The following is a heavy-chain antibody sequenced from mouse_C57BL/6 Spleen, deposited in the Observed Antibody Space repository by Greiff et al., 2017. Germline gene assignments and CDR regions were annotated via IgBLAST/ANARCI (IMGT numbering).Heavy chain of an antibody. D-gene: IGHD1-1*01. CDR2: IHPSDSDT. Sequence: QVQLQQPGAELVKPGASVKVSCKASGYTFTSYWMHWVKQRPGQGLEWIGMIHPSDSDTTYNQKFKGKATLTVDQSSSTAYMQLSSLTSEDSAVYYCAIRNYYGSREGAWFAYWGQGTLVTVSA. J-gene: IGHJ3*01. CDR3: AIRNYYGSREGAWFAY. CDR1: GYTFTSYW. V-gene: IGHV1-74*01.